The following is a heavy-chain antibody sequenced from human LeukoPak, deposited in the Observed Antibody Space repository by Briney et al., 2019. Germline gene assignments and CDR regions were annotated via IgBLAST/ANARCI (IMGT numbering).Heavy chain of an antibody. D-gene: IGHD1-26*01. J-gene: IGHJ4*02. V-gene: IGHV3-11*04. CDR1: GFTFSNYY. CDR2: ISSSGNTI. Sequence: PGGSLRLSCAASGFTFSNYYMNWVRQAPGKGLEWVSYISSSGNTIYYADSVKGRFTISRDNTKNSLYLQMNSLRAEDTAVYYCARDRRWELLQGYFDYWGQGTLVTVSS. CDR3: ARDRRWELLQGYFDY.